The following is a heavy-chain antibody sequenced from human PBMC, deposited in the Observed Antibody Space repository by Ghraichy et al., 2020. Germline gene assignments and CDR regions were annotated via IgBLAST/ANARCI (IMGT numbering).Heavy chain of an antibody. J-gene: IGHJ5*02. CDR2: TYYRSKWNN. CDR1: GDSVTSNSAA. D-gene: IGHD4-17*01. V-gene: IGHV6-1*01. Sequence: SQTLSLTCAISGDSVTSNSAAWNWIRQSPSRGLEWLGRTYYRSKWNNDYAVAVKSRITINPDTYKNQFSLQLNPVTPEDTPVYYCARDLLITVATRWFDPWGKGNRVTISS. CDR3: ARDLLITVATRWFDP.